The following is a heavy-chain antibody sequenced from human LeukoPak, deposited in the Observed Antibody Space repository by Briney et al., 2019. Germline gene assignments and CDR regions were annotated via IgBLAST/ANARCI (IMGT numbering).Heavy chain of an antibody. CDR3: ARGGRSSSSLNFDY. CDR1: GGSISSYY. D-gene: IGHD6-6*01. J-gene: IGHJ4*02. V-gene: IGHV4-39*07. CDR2: ILYSAYT. Sequence: SETLSLTCTVSGGSISSYYWGWIRQPPGKGLEWIGSILYSAYTYYNPSLKSQVSISVDTSKNQFSLKLSSVTAADTAVYYCARGGRSSSSLNFDYWGQGTLVTVSS.